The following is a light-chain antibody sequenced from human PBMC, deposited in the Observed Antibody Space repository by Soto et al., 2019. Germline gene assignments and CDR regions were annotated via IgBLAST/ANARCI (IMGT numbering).Light chain of an antibody. CDR3: QVWDSSSDHYV. CDR2: ADS. Sequence: SYVLTQPPSVSVAPGQTARITCGGNSIGSESVHWYQQRPGQAPVLVVYADSDRPSGIPERFSGSKSGNTATLSISRVEAGDEADYYCQVWDSSSDHYVFGTGTKVTVL. CDR1: SIGSES. V-gene: IGLV3-21*02. J-gene: IGLJ1*01.